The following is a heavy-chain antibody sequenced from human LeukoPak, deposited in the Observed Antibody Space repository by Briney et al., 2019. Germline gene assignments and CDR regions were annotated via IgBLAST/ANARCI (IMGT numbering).Heavy chain of an antibody. V-gene: IGHV3-30*03. D-gene: IGHD3-22*01. CDR2: ISYDGSNK. Sequence: PGGSLRLSCAASGFTFSSYGMHWVRQAPGKGLEWVAVISYDGSNKYYADSVKGRFTISRDNAKNSLYLQMNSLRAEDTAVYYCARDRQSFWDMIVVVINPGFDYWGQGTLVTVSS. J-gene: IGHJ4*02. CDR3: ARDRQSFWDMIVVVINPGFDY. CDR1: GFTFSSYG.